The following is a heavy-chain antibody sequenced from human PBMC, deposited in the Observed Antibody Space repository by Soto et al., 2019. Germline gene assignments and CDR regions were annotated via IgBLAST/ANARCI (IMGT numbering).Heavy chain of an antibody. CDR2: ISGSGSTT. CDR3: ARSSLTYFEF. J-gene: IGHJ4*02. V-gene: IGHV3-11*01. CDR1: GFTFSDYY. Sequence: PGGSLRLSCTASGFTFSDYYMSWIRQAPGKGLEWLAYISGSGSTTYYTDSVKGRFAISRDNARTSLYLQINSLRVEDSAVYYCARSSLTYFEFWGQGTLVTVPS.